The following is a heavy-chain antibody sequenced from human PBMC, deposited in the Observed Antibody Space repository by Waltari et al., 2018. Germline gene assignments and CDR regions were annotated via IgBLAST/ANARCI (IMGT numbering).Heavy chain of an antibody. CDR1: GGSFSGYY. V-gene: IGHV4-34*01. CDR2: INHSGST. Sequence: QVQLQQWGAGLLKPSETLSLTCAVYGGSFSGYYWSWIRQPPGKGLEWIGEINHSGSTNYNPPLKSRVTISVDTSKNQFSLKLSSVTAADTAVYYCARDSIAAAGTWGQGTLVTVSS. J-gene: IGHJ4*02. CDR3: ARDSIAAAGT. D-gene: IGHD6-13*01.